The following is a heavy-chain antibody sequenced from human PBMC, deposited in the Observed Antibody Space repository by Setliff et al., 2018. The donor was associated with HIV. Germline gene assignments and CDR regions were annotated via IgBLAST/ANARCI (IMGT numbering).Heavy chain of an antibody. V-gene: IGHV4-59*11. D-gene: IGHD4-17*01. Sequence: SETLSLTCSLSGDFINNHYWSWIRQPPGKGLEWIGHIYYSGDTNYSPSLKSRVTISMDTSKNQFSLKLTSVTAADTAVYYCARGNDNGQRGGNYYFMDVWDKGTTVTV. CDR1: GDFINNHY. CDR3: ARGNDNGQRGGNYYFMDV. CDR2: IYYSGDT. J-gene: IGHJ6*03.